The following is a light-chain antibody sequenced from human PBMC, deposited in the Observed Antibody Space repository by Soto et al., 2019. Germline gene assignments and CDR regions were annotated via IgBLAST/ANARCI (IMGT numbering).Light chain of an antibody. Sequence: EIVLTQSPGTLSVSPGERATLSCRASQSVSKNFFAWYQQKPGQAHRLLINGASSRATGIPDRFSGSGSGTDFSLTIASLEPEDFAAYFCQQYGSSPSTFGGGTKVEIK. V-gene: IGKV3-20*01. CDR2: GAS. CDR1: QSVSKNF. J-gene: IGKJ4*01. CDR3: QQYGSSPST.